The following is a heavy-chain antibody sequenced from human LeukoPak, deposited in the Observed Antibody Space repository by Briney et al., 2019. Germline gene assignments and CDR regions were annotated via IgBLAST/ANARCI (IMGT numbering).Heavy chain of an antibody. CDR1: GGSISSGGYY. Sequence: PSETLSLTCTVSGGSISSGGYYWSWIRQHPGKGLEWIGYIYYSGSTYYNPSLKSRVTISVDTSKNQFSLKLRSVTAADTDVYYCAREITSLHPYNNWFDPWGQGTLVTVSS. CDR2: IYYSGST. V-gene: IGHV4-31*03. J-gene: IGHJ5*02. D-gene: IGHD1-14*01. CDR3: AREITSLHPYNNWFDP.